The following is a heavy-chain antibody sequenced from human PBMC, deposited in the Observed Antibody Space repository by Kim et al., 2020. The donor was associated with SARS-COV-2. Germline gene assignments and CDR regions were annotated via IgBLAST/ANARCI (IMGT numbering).Heavy chain of an antibody. Sequence: SETLSLTCTVSDDSLTDTSSYWGWIRQPPGTGLEWIGTLYSSGISSYKASLQSRLTMSVDTSKKQLSLRLNSVTAADTAVYYCARLTTTLVEVDGKGFGAADYWSQGTLVTVSS. J-gene: IGHJ4*02. CDR3: ARLTTTLVEVDGKGFGAADY. CDR2: LYSSGIS. V-gene: IGHV4-39*01. CDR1: DDSLTDTSSY. D-gene: IGHD2-15*01.